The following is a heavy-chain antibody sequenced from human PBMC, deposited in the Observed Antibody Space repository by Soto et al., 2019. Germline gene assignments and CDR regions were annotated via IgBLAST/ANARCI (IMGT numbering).Heavy chain of an antibody. J-gene: IGHJ5*02. CDR1: GYTFTSYA. Sequence: QVQLVQSGAEVKKPGASVKVSCKASGYTFTSYAMHWVRQAPGQRLEWMGWINAGNGNTKYSQKFQGRVTITRDTSASTAYMELSSLSSEDTAVYYCARGSQKVVDATRGWFDPWGQGTLVTVSS. CDR3: ARGSQKVVDATRGWFDP. D-gene: IGHD2-15*01. V-gene: IGHV1-3*01. CDR2: INAGNGNT.